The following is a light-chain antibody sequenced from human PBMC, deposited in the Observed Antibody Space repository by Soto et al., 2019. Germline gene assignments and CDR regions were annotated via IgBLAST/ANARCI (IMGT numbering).Light chain of an antibody. J-gene: IGKJ5*01. CDR1: QGISRY. CDR2: AAS. V-gene: IGKV1-9*01. CDR3: QQHNSFSIT. Sequence: DIQLTQSPSFLSASVGDRATTTGRPSQGISRYLAWYQQKRGKAPKVXIYAASTLQSGVPSRFSGSGSGTEFTLTINSLQADDFATYYCQQHNSFSITFGQGTRLEIK.